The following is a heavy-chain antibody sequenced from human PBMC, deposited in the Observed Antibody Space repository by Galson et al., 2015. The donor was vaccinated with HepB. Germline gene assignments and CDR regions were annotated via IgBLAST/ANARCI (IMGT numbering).Heavy chain of an antibody. V-gene: IGHV4-39*01. CDR1: GTSLTISSFY. Sequence: ETLSLTCTVSGTSLTISSFYWGWIRQSPGKGLEWIGSIYYTGSTYYSPSLKSRVTLSIDTSNNQFSLKLTSVTAADTAIYYCARQKHDFWSGPKFNWFDPWGQGNLVTVSS. D-gene: IGHD3-3*01. CDR3: ARQKHDFWSGPKFNWFDP. CDR2: IYYTGST. J-gene: IGHJ5*02.